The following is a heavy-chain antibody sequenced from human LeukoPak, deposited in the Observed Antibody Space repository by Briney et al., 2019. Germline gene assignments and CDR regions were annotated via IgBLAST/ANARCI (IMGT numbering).Heavy chain of an antibody. CDR3: ARDGGGYCSGGSCYDYYYGMDV. V-gene: IGHV1-18*01. CDR2: ISAYNGNT. Sequence: EASVKVSCKASGYTFTSYGISWVRQAPGQGLEWMGWISAYNGNTNYAQKLQGRVTMTTDTSTSTAYMELRSLRSDDTAVYYCARDGGGYCSGGSCYDYYYGMDVWGQGTTVTVSS. CDR1: GYTFTSYG. J-gene: IGHJ6*02. D-gene: IGHD2-15*01.